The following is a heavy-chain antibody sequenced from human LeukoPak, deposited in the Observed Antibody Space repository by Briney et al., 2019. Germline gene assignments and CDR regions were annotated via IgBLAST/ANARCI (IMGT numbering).Heavy chain of an antibody. J-gene: IGHJ4*02. V-gene: IGHV4-4*08. D-gene: IGHD4-17*01. Sequence: KPSVTLSLTCTVCGTSMTSYFWRWLRPPPGKGLEWIGYIYHSGSSFYNPSHKSRVTISVDTTKNQFSLKLSSVTAADAAVYYCARVPTVTFFDYWGQGTLVTVSS. CDR1: GTSMTSYF. CDR3: ARVPTVTFFDY. CDR2: IYHSGSS.